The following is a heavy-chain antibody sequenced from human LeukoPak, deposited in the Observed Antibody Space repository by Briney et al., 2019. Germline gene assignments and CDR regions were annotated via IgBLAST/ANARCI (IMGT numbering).Heavy chain of an antibody. J-gene: IGHJ4*02. CDR2: ISAYNGNT. CDR1: GYTFTSYG. V-gene: IGHV1-18*01. D-gene: IGHD2-15*01. Sequence: ASVKVSCKASGYTFTSYGISWVRQAPGQGLEWMGWISAYNGNTNYAQKLQGRVTMTTDTSTSTAYMELRSLRSDDTAVYYCARDTSPYCSGGSCYLPLDYWGQGTLVTVSS. CDR3: ARDTSPYCSGGSCYLPLDY.